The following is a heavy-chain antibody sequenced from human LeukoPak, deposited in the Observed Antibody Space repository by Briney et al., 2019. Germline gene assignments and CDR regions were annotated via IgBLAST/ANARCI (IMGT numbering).Heavy chain of an antibody. CDR1: GFTFSNNA. Sequence: GGSLRLSCTSSGFTFSNNAMSWVRQAPGKGLEWASSIGGSGESTYYGDSVKGRFTISRDNSRNTLYLQMNSLRAEDTALYYCAKDLRTYGTGIYRLPTIIFDYWGQGILVTVSS. D-gene: IGHD3-10*01. CDR2: IGGSGEST. CDR3: AKDLRTYGTGIYRLPTIIFDY. J-gene: IGHJ4*02. V-gene: IGHV3-23*01.